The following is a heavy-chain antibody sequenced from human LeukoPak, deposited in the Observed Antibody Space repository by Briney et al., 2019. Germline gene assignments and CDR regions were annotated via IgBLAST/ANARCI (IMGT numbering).Heavy chain of an antibody. CDR2: INHSGST. Sequence: SETLSLTCAVYGGSFSGNYWSWIRQPPGKGLEWIGEINHSGSTNYNPSLKSRVTISVDTSKNQFSLKLSSVTAADTAVYYCAREEDYSNSGYWYFDLWGRGTLVTVSS. D-gene: IGHD4-11*01. J-gene: IGHJ2*01. V-gene: IGHV4-34*01. CDR1: GGSFSGNY. CDR3: AREEDYSNSGYWYFDL.